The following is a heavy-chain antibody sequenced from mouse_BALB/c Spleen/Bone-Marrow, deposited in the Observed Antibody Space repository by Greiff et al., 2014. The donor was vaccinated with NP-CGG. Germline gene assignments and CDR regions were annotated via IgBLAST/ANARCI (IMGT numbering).Heavy chain of an antibody. CDR1: GYTFTSYW. V-gene: IGHV1-69*02. J-gene: IGHJ2*01. CDR3: TRTYGYFDY. D-gene: IGHD1-1*02. Sequence: QVQLQQSGAELVRPGASVKLSCKTSGYTFTSYWINWVKQRPGQGLEWIGNIYPSDNYTNYNQKFKNEATLTVDISSTTAYMQLSSPTSEDSAVYYCTRTYGYFDYWGQGTTLTVSS. CDR2: IYPSDNYT.